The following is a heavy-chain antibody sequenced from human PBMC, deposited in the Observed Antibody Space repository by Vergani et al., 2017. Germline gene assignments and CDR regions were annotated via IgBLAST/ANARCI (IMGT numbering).Heavy chain of an antibody. V-gene: IGHV3-30*03. CDR1: GFPFSDYR. Sequence: QVQLVESGGGEVQPGRSLRLSCSAAGFPFSDYRVHWVRQAPGKGLEWVSVISYDGNKKNYADSVKGRFTISRDNSKNTLYLEMNALRAEDTAVYYCARDCLTGVTTLDYYYMGVWGKGTTVTVSS. D-gene: IGHD1-1*01. CDR2: ISYDGNKK. J-gene: IGHJ6*03. CDR3: ARDCLTGVTTLDYYYMGV.